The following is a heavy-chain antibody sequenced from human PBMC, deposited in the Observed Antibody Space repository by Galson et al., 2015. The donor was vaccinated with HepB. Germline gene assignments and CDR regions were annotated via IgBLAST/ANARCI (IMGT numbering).Heavy chain of an antibody. J-gene: IGHJ5*02. V-gene: IGHV1-18*04. Sequence: SVKVSCKASGYTFTSYVISWVRQAPGQGLEWMGWISAYNGNTNYAQNLQGRVTMTTDTSTSTANMELRSLRSDDTAVYYCARAEMGDDSSDYYYSGWFDPWGQGTLVTVSS. CDR2: ISAYNGNT. D-gene: IGHD3-22*01. CDR3: ARAEMGDDSSDYYYSGWFDP. CDR1: GYTFTSYV.